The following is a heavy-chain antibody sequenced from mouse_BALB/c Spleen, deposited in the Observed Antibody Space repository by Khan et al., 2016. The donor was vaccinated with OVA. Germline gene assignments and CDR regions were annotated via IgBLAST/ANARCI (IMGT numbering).Heavy chain of an antibody. CDR1: GFTFSSYS. D-gene: IGHD4-1*01. Sequence: EVELVESGGDLVKPGGSLKLSCAASGFTFSSYSMSWVRQTPDKRLEWVATISSDGDYTYYPDIVKGRFTISRDHAKNTLYLQMSSLKSEDTAMYYCASHLTGSFAYWGQGTLVTVSA. J-gene: IGHJ3*01. CDR3: ASHLTGSFAY. V-gene: IGHV5-6*01. CDR2: ISSDGDYT.